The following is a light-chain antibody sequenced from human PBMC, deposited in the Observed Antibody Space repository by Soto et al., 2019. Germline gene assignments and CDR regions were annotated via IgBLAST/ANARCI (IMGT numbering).Light chain of an antibody. J-gene: IGLJ1*01. CDR1: SSDIGDYDR. V-gene: IGLV2-14*01. CDR3: SSYTTSSTLV. CDR2: EVS. Sequence: QSALTQPASVSGSPGQSITISCTGTSSDIGDYDRVSSYLQYPGKAPQLMIYEVSYRPSGISNRFSGSKSDNTASLTISGLQAEDEADYYCSSYTTSSTLVFGTGPKLTVL.